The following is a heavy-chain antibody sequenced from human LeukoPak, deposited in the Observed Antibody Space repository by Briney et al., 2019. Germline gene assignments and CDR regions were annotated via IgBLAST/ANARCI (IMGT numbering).Heavy chain of an antibody. D-gene: IGHD6-6*01. Sequence: GGSLRLSCAASGFTFSSYAMSWVRQAPGKGLEWVSAISGSGGSTYYADSVKGRFTISRDNSKNTLYLQMNSLRAEDTAVYYCAKSIAARPTYYSDYWGQGTLVTVSS. CDR3: AKSIAARPTYYSDY. CDR1: GFTFSSYA. V-gene: IGHV3-23*01. J-gene: IGHJ4*02. CDR2: ISGSGGST.